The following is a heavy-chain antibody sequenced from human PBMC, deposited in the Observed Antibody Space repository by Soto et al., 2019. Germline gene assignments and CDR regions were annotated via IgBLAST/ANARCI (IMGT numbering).Heavy chain of an antibody. Sequence: EVQLVESGGGLVQPGGSLRLSCAASGFTFSSYWMHWVRQAPGKGLVWVSRIYTDGSRTNYGDSVKGRFTISRDNAKNTLYLQINILRDDDTAVYYCARGLMHLYGMDVWGQGTTVTVSS. J-gene: IGHJ6*02. D-gene: IGHD3-16*01. CDR3: ARGLMHLYGMDV. CDR2: IYTDGSRT. CDR1: GFTFSSYW. V-gene: IGHV3-74*01.